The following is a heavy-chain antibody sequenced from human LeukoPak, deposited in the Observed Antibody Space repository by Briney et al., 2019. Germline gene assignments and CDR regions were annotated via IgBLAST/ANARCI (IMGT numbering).Heavy chain of an antibody. CDR1: GMSFSSYE. J-gene: IGHJ4*02. D-gene: IGHD6-13*01. CDR2: ISSGGTTI. Sequence: GGSLRLSCAASGMSFSSYEMNWVRQAPGKGLEWVSYISSGGTTIYYADSVKGRFTISRDNAKNSLYLQMNNLRAGDTAVYYWASARLYSSSWYCYFDYWGRGTLVTVSS. V-gene: IGHV3-48*03. CDR3: ASARLYSSSWYCYFDY.